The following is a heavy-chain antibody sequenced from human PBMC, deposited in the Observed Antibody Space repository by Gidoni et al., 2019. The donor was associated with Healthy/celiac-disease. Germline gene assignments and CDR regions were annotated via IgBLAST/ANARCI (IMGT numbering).Heavy chain of an antibody. D-gene: IGHD3-22*01. V-gene: IGHV3-9*01. CDR2: SSWNSGSI. Sequence: EVQLVESGGGLVQPGRSLRLSCAASGFTVDEYAMHWVRQAPGKGLEWVSGSSWNSGSIGYADSVKGRFTISRDNAKNSLYLQMNSLRAEDTSLYYCAKDRDPRVEYYDSSGYDYWGQGTLVTVSS. CDR1: GFTVDEYA. CDR3: AKDRDPRVEYYDSSGYDY. J-gene: IGHJ4*02.